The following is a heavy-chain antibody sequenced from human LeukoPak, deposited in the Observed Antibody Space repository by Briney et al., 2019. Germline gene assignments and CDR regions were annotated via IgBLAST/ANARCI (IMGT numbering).Heavy chain of an antibody. CDR2: INPNSGGT. V-gene: IGHV1-2*02. CDR1: GYTFTGYY. Sequence: ASVKVSCKASGYTFTGYYMHWVRQAPGQGLEWMGWINPNSGGTNYAQKFQGRVTMTRDTSISTAYMELSRLRSDETAVYYCARELEAGYYYDSSGPGGMDVWGQGTTVTVSS. CDR3: ARELEAGYYYDSSGPGGMDV. J-gene: IGHJ6*02. D-gene: IGHD3-22*01.